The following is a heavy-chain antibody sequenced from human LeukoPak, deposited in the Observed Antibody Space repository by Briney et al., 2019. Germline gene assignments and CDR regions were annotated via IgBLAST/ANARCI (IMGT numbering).Heavy chain of an antibody. D-gene: IGHD3-10*01. CDR1: GFTFSGSA. J-gene: IGHJ4*02. CDR3: TGNYYGSGSYADFDY. CDR2: IRSTANGYAT. V-gene: IGHV3-73*01. Sequence: GGSLRLSCAASGFTFSGSALHWVRQASGKGVEWVGRIRSTANGYATAYAASVKGRFTISRDDSKNTAYLQMDSLKTEDTAVYYCTGNYYGSGSYADFDYWGQGTLVTVSS.